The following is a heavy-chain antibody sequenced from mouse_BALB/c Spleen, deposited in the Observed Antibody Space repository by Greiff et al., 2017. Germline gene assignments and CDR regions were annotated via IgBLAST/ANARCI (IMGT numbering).Heavy chain of an antibody. Sequence: EVKLVESGAELVRPGALVKLSCKASGFNIKDYYMHWVKQRPEQGLEWIGWIDPENGNTIYDPKFQGKASITADTSSNTAYLQLSSLTSEDTAVYYCARGGGYDRYFDVWGAGTTVTVSS. CDR1: GFNIKDYY. CDR3: ARGGGYDRYFDV. CDR2: IDPENGNT. V-gene: IGHV14-1*02. J-gene: IGHJ1*01. D-gene: IGHD2-2*01.